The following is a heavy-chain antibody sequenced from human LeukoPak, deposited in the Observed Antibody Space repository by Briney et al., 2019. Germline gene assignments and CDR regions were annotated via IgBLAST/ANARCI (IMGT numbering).Heavy chain of an antibody. CDR3: ARGPGFWSGYYSGYYGMDV. CDR1: GGTFSSYA. V-gene: IGHV1-69*01. D-gene: IGHD3-3*01. Sequence: ASVKVSCKASGGTFSSYAISWVRQAPGQGLEWMGGIIPIFGTANYAQKFQGRVTITADESTSTAYMELSSLRSEDTAVYYCARGPGFWSGYYSGYYGMDVWGQGTTVTVSS. J-gene: IGHJ6*02. CDR2: IIPIFGTA.